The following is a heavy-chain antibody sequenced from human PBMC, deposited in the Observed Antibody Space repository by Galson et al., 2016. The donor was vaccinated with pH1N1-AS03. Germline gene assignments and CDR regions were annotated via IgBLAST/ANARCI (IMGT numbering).Heavy chain of an antibody. Sequence: SLRLSCAASGFTFSAYAMHWVRQAPGKGLDWVAVIAYDGSVKYYADSVTGRFTISRDNSKKTLYLQMNSLRAEDTAVYYCARDWSIAVAGQPWGWFDPWGQGTLVTVSS. CDR2: IAYDGSVK. CDR1: GFTFSAYA. V-gene: IGHV3-30*04. D-gene: IGHD6-19*01. J-gene: IGHJ5*02. CDR3: ARDWSIAVAGQPWGWFDP.